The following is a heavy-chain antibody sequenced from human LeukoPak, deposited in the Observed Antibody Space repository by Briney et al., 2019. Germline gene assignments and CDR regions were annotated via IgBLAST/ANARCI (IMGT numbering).Heavy chain of an antibody. CDR1: GFTFSSYA. CDR3: AKDDLDYGDYVPFDY. Sequence: GGSLRLSCAASGFTFSSYAMHWVRQAPGKGLEWVAVISYDGSNKYYADSVEGRFTISRDNSKNTLYLQMNSLRAEDTAVYYCAKDDLDYGDYVPFDYWGQGTLVTVSS. D-gene: IGHD4-17*01. CDR2: ISYDGSNK. V-gene: IGHV3-30-3*01. J-gene: IGHJ4*02.